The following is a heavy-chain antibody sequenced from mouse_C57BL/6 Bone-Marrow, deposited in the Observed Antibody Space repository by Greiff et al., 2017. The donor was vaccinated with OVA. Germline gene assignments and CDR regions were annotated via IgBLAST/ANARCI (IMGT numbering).Heavy chain of an antibody. CDR3: ARTIYYYGSYAMDY. CDR2: IWSGGST. CDR1: GFSLTSYG. J-gene: IGHJ4*01. D-gene: IGHD1-1*01. Sequence: VQLQQSGPGLVQPSQSLSITCTVSGFSLTSYGVHWVRQSPGKGLEWLGVIWSGGSTDYNAAFISRLSISKDNSKIQVFFKMNSLQADDTAIYYCARTIYYYGSYAMDYWGQGTSVTVSS. V-gene: IGHV2-2*01.